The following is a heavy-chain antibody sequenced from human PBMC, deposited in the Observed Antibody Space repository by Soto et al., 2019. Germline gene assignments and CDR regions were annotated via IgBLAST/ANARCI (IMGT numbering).Heavy chain of an antibody. Sequence: GGSLRLSCAASGFTFSSYAMSWVRQAPGKGLEWVSAISGSGGSTYYADSVKGRFTISRDNSKNTLYLQMNSLRAEDTAVYYCAKDSGSWEYYDFWSGYYIFDYWGQGTLVTVSS. J-gene: IGHJ4*02. D-gene: IGHD3-3*01. CDR1: GFTFSSYA. V-gene: IGHV3-23*01. CDR3: AKDSGSWEYYDFWSGYYIFDY. CDR2: ISGSGGST.